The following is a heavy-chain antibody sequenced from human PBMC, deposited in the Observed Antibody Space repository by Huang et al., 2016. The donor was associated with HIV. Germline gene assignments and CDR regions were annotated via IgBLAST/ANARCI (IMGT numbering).Heavy chain of an antibody. CDR1: GFTFSAFS. D-gene: IGHD3-9*01. CDR3: ARGKYDFLTGWDDTYYFDH. V-gene: IGHV3-48*01. Sequence: EVQLVESGGRLVRPGGSLRLACEASGFTFSAFSMNWIRQAPGKGLEWLSYIRIDNGLTYYADAVKGRFTSSRDTAKNALYLKMNSLIADDTALYFWARGKYDFLTGWDDTYYFDHWGQGTLVTGSS. J-gene: IGHJ4*02. CDR2: IRIDNGLT.